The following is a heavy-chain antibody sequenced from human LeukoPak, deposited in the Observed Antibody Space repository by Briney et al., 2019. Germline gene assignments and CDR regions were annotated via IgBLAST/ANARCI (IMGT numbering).Heavy chain of an antibody. CDR2: INPNSGGT. D-gene: IGHD3-22*01. CDR1: GYTFTGYY. V-gene: IGHV1-2*02. CDR3: ASGSYDSSGYYYSD. Sequence: AASVKVSCKASGYTFTGYYMHWVRQAPGQELEWMGWINPNSGGTNYAQKFQGRVTMTRDTSISTAYMELSGLRSDDTAVYYCASGSYDSSGYYYSDWGQGTLVTVSS. J-gene: IGHJ4*02.